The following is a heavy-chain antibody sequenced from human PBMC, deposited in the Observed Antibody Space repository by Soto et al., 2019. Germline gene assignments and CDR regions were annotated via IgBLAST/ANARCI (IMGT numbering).Heavy chain of an antibody. Sequence: QVQLVQSGAEVKKPGSSVKVSCKASGGTFSSYTISWVRQAPGQGLEWMGRIIPILGIANYAQKFQGRVTITADKATSTAYMELSSLRSEDTAVYYCARVYVDSEYWYFDLWGRGTLVTVSS. J-gene: IGHJ2*01. CDR2: IIPILGIA. CDR3: ARVYVDSEYWYFDL. V-gene: IGHV1-69*02. CDR1: GGTFSSYT. D-gene: IGHD3-16*01.